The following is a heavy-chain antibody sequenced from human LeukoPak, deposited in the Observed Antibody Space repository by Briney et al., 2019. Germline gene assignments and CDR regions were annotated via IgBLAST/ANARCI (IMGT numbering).Heavy chain of an antibody. CDR2: ISSRSTTI. Sequence: GGSLRLSCAASGFTFSSYSMNWVRQAPGKGLEWVSYISSRSTTIYYADSVKGRFTISRDNAKNSLYLQMNSLRDEDTAVYYCASRPPSSGSYSSFDYWGQGTLVTVSS. CDR1: GFTFSSYS. D-gene: IGHD1-26*01. CDR3: ASRPPSSGSYSSFDY. J-gene: IGHJ4*02. V-gene: IGHV3-48*02.